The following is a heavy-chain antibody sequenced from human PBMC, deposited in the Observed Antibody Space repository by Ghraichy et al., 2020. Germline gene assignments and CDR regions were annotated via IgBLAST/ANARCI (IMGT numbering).Heavy chain of an antibody. CDR2: ITASGGST. D-gene: IGHD3-22*01. CDR3: AKQAYVTTGYYPFYFDL. CDR1: GFTFSNSA. Sequence: GGSLRLSCAASGFTFSNSAMSWVRQAPGKGLEWVSTITASGGSTYYADSVKGRFTVSRDNSKNTLYLQMNSLRVEDTALYFCAKQAYVTTGYYPFYFDLWGQGTLVTTSS. J-gene: IGHJ4*02. V-gene: IGHV3-23*01.